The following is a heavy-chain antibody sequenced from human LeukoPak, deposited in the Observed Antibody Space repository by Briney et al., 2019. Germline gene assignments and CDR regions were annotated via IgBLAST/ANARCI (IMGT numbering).Heavy chain of an antibody. CDR2: IYYSGST. Sequence: SETLSLTCTVSGGSISSYYWSWIRQPPGKGLEWIGYIYYSGSTNYNPSLKSRVTISVDTSKNQFSLKLSSVTAADTAVYYCARLRVVAGRPYFDYWGQGILVTVSS. CDR3: ARLRVVAGRPYFDY. D-gene: IGHD2-15*01. CDR1: GGSISSYY. J-gene: IGHJ4*02. V-gene: IGHV4-59*01.